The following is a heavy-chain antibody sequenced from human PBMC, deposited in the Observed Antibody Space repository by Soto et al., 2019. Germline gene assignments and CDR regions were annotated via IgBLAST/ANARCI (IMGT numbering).Heavy chain of an antibody. D-gene: IGHD6-13*01. CDR3: ATGSSSWYSDY. Sequence: ASVKVSCKASGYTFTGHYIHWVRQAPGQGLEWMGIINPSGGSTSYAQKFQGRVTMTRDTSTSTVYMELSSLRSEDTAVYYCATGSSSWYSDYWGQGTLVTVSS. CDR2: INPSGGST. CDR1: GYTFTGHY. V-gene: IGHV1-46*01. J-gene: IGHJ4*02.